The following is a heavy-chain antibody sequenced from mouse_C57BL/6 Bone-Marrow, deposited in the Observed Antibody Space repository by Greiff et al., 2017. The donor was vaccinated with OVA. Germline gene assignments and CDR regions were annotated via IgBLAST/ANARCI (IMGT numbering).Heavy chain of an antibody. CDR3: ARGNNFGYGSSYRGYWYFDV. CDR1: GYTFTDYY. V-gene: IGHV1-75*01. CDR2: IFPGSGST. Sequence: QVQLKESGAELMKPGASVKLSCKASGYTFTDYYINWVKQRPGQGLEWIGWIFPGSGSTYYNEKFKGKATLTVDKSSSTAYMLLSSLTSEDSAVYFCARGNNFGYGSSYRGYWYFDVWGTGTTVTVSS. D-gene: IGHD1-1*01. J-gene: IGHJ1*03.